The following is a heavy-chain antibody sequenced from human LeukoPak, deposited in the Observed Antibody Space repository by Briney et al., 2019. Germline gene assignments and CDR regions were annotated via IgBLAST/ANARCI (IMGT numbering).Heavy chain of an antibody. Sequence: SQTLSLTCTVSGGSISRGGYYWNWIRQHPREGLEWIGYFYYSRTTSYNPSLKSRATISVDTSNNQFSLKLSSVTAADTTVYYCARGDYGLYFFDSWGRGTLVTVSS. CDR3: ARGDYGLYFFDS. J-gene: IGHJ4*02. CDR1: GGSISRGGYY. V-gene: IGHV4-31*03. CDR2: FYYSRTT. D-gene: IGHD4-17*01.